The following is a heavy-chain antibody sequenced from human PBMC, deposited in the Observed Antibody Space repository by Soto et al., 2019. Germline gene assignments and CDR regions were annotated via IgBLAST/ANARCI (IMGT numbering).Heavy chain of an antibody. CDR3: ARGLSLSDYYVDY. CDR2: ISTHNGDT. D-gene: IGHD3-22*01. Sequence: QVQLVQSGGEVKEPGASVRVSCKASGYAFTDHGMSWVRQAPGQGLEWMGWISTHNGDTNYAQNLHGRVTMTTDTSTSTAYMELRSLRSDDTAVYYCARGLSLSDYYVDYWGQGTLVTVSS. V-gene: IGHV1-18*01. J-gene: IGHJ4*02. CDR1: GYAFTDHG.